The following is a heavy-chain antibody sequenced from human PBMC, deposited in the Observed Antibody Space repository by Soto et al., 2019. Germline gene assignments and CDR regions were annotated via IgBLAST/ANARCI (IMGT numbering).Heavy chain of an antibody. CDR2: ISYDGSNE. CDR1: GFTFISFG. CDR3: VRDDFGLEIDY. Sequence: GGFLRLSCAASGFTFISFGMHWVRQAPGRGLEWVAHISYDGSNEHSADSVKGRFTISRDNSEDTLYLQMNSLRAEDTALYYCVRDDFGLEIDYWGLGTLVTVSS. D-gene: IGHD1-1*01. J-gene: IGHJ4*02. V-gene: IGHV3-30*03.